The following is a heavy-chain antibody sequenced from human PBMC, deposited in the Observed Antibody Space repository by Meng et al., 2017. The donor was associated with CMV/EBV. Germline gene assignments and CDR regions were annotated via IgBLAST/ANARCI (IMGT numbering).Heavy chain of an antibody. D-gene: IGHD3-22*01. CDR1: LSRYA. CDR3: AKDNYYGSSGLYCAFDI. CDR2: SSGGGGRT. Sequence: LSRYARSWVRRAPEEGLGWVSASSGGGGRTYYAEAVGGRFTISRDNYENTLYLQMNSLRAEDTAVYYCAKDNYYGSSGLYCAFDIWGQGTMVTVSS. V-gene: IGHV3-23*01. J-gene: IGHJ3*02.